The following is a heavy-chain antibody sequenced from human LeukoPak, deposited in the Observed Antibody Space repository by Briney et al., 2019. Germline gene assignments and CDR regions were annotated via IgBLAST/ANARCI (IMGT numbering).Heavy chain of an antibody. CDR3: ASETAYRGYSSSWYQDGMDV. CDR1: GYSISSGYY. Sequence: PETLSLTCTVSGYSISSGYYWGWIRQPPGKGLEWIGSIYHSGSTYYNPSLKSRVTISVDTSKNQFSLKLSSVTAADTAVYYCASETAYRGYSSSWYQDGMDVWGQGTTVTVSS. CDR2: IYHSGST. J-gene: IGHJ6*02. D-gene: IGHD6-13*01. V-gene: IGHV4-38-2*02.